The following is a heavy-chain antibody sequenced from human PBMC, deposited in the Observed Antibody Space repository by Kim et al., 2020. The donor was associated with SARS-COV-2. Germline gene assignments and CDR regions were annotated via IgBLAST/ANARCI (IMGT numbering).Heavy chain of an antibody. CDR3: AKSPWEQQLALDY. Sequence: GGSLRLSCAASGFTFSSYAMSWVRQAPGKGLEWVSAISGSGGSTYYADSVKGRFTISRDNSKNTQYLRMNSLRAEDTAVYYCAKSPWEQQLALDYWGQGTLVTVSS. V-gene: IGHV3-23*01. J-gene: IGHJ4*02. D-gene: IGHD6-13*01. CDR2: ISGSGGST. CDR1: GFTFSSYA.